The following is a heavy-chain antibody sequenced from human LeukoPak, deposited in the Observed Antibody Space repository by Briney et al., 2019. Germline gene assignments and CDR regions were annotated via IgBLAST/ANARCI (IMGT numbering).Heavy chain of an antibody. CDR2: IYYSGST. V-gene: IGHV4-30-4*08. D-gene: IGHD1-26*01. J-gene: IGHJ4*02. CDR3: ARAPVGATRYFDY. Sequence: SQTLSLTCTVSGGSISSGDYYWSWIRQPPGKGLEWIGYIYYSGSTYYNPSLKSRVTISVDTSKNQFSLKLSSATAADTAVYYCARAPVGATRYFDYWGQGTLVTVSS. CDR1: GGSISSGDYY.